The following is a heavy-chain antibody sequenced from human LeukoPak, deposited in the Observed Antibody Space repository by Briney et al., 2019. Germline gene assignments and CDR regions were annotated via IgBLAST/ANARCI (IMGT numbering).Heavy chain of an antibody. J-gene: IGHJ4*02. CDR1: GFTFSSYA. D-gene: IGHD3-10*01. V-gene: IGHV3-23*01. CDR2: ISGSGGST. Sequence: GGSLRLSCVASGFTFSSYAMSWVRQAPGKGLEWVSAISGSGGSTYYADSVKGRFTISRDNSKNTLYLQMNSLRAEDTAVYYCAKEGYYGSGSYYIELDYWGQGTLVTVSS. CDR3: AKEGYYGSGSYYIELDY.